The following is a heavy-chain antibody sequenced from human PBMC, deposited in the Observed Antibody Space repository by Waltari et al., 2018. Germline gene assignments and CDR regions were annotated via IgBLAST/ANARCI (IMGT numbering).Heavy chain of an antibody. D-gene: IGHD2-15*01. CDR3: ARDRGRGLYLDS. V-gene: IGHV4-4*02. CDR2: VRGDGRT. CDR1: GDSMGRSDC. Sequence: QLKLQESGPGLVKPSGTLSLTCGVSGDSMGRSDCRSWVRQPPGKGLEWIGQVRGDGRTNYNPPFASRVTMSLDTSNNQFSLRMTSATAADTAVYYCARDRGRGLYLDSWGPGTLVTVSP. J-gene: IGHJ4*02.